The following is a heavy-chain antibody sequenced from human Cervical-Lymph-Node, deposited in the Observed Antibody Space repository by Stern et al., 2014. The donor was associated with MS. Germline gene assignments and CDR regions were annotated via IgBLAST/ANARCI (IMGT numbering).Heavy chain of an antibody. CDR2: IIPIFGIG. CDR1: GGTFSSYA. D-gene: IGHD5-12*01. J-gene: IGHJ3*02. Sequence: VQLGQSGAEVKKPGSSVKVSCKASGGTFSSYAISWVRQAPGQGLEWMGAIIPIFGIGNYAQKFQGRVTITADKSTSTAYMELSSLRSEDTAVYYCARDSLATSDAFDIWGQGTMVTVSS. CDR3: ARDSLATSDAFDI. V-gene: IGHV1-69*17.